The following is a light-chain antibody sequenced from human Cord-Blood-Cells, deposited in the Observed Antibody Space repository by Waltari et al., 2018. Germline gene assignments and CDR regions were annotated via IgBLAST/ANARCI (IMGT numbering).Light chain of an antibody. Sequence: DIVMTQSPASLAVSLGERAHINCKSSQSVLYSSNHKNYLAWYQQKPGQPPKLLIYWASTRESGVPDRFSCSGSGTDFTLTISSLQAEDVAVYYCQQYYSTPYTFGQGTKLEIK. CDR1: QSVLYSSNHKNY. CDR2: WAS. V-gene: IGKV4-1*01. J-gene: IGKJ2*01. CDR3: QQYYSTPYT.